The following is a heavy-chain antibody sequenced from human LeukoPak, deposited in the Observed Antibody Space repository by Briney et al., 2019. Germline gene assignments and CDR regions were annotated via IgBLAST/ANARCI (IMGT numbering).Heavy chain of an antibody. CDR2: INPNSGGT. V-gene: IGHV1-2*06. Sequence: ASVKLSSKASGYTFTRYYMHLVRQAPGQGLEWMGRINPNSGGTNYAQKFQGRVTMTRDTSISTAYMELSRLRSDDTAVKYCANRRAGPFDYWGRGTLVTVSS. J-gene: IGHJ4*02. D-gene: IGHD6-19*01. CDR1: GYTFTRYY. CDR3: ANRRAGPFDY.